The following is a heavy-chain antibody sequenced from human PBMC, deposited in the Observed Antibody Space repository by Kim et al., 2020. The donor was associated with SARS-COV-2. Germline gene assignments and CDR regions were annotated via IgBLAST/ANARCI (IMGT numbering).Heavy chain of an antibody. J-gene: IGHJ6*02. CDR3: AREGYCSSTSCYGPGFYGMDV. D-gene: IGHD2-2*01. V-gene: IGHV3-11*04. CDR1: GFTFSDYY. CDR2: ISSSGSTI. Sequence: GGSLRLSCAASGFTFSDYYMSWIRQAPGKGLEWVSYISSSGSTIYYADSVKGRFTISRDNAKNSLYLQMNSLRAEDTAVYYCAREGYCSSTSCYGPGFYGMDVWGQGTTVTVSS.